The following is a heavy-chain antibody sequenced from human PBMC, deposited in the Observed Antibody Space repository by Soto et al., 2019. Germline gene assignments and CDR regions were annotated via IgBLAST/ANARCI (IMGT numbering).Heavy chain of an antibody. CDR1: GFTFSSYG. J-gene: IGHJ4*02. CDR3: AKDEEWLGGFDY. V-gene: IGHV3-30*18. Sequence: QVQLVESGGGVVQPGRSLRLSCAASGFTFSSYGMHWVRQAPGKGLEWVAVISYDGSNKYYADSVKGRFTISRDNSKNTLYLQMNSLRAEDTAVYYCAKDEEWLGGFDYWGQGTLVTVSS. D-gene: IGHD3-3*01. CDR2: ISYDGSNK.